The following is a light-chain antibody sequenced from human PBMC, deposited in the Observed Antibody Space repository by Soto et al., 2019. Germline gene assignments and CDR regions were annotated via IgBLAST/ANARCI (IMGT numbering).Light chain of an antibody. CDR3: HQRSNWPPT. CDR2: DAP. Sequence: ENVLTQSPATLSLSPGERATLSCRASQSVSSNLAWYQQKPGQAPRLLIFDAPNRATGIPVRFSGSGSGTDFTLTISSLQPEDFAVYYCHQRSNWPPTFGGGTKVEIK. V-gene: IGKV3-11*01. J-gene: IGKJ4*01. CDR1: QSVSSN.